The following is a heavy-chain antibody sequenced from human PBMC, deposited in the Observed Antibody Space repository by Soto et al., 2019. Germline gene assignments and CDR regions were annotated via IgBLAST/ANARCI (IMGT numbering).Heavy chain of an antibody. J-gene: IGHJ5*02. CDR3: ARDHSSQETTWWLDP. D-gene: IGHD4-17*01. Sequence: ASVKVSFKASGYTFTSYGISWVRQAPGQGLEWMGWISAYNGNTNYAQKLQGRVTMTTDTSTSTAYMELRSLRSDDTAVYYCARDHSSQETTWWLDPWGHGTLVTVSS. CDR2: ISAYNGNT. V-gene: IGHV1-18*01. CDR1: GYTFTSYG.